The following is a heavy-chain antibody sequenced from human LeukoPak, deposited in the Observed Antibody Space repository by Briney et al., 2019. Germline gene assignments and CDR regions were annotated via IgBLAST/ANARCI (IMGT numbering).Heavy chain of an antibody. CDR3: ATGYSSGWYFYFQH. J-gene: IGHJ1*01. V-gene: IGHV3-7*01. CDR1: GFSFSTYW. D-gene: IGHD6-19*01. Sequence: PGGSLRLSCETSGFSFSTYWMSWVRQAPGKGLEWVANIKQDGSEKNYVDSVKGRFTISRDNAKNSLSLRMNSLSAEDTAVYYCATGYSSGWYFYFQHWGQGSLVSVSS. CDR2: IKQDGSEK.